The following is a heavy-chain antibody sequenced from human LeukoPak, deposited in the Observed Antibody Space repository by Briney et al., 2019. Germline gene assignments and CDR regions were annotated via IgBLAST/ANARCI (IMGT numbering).Heavy chain of an antibody. J-gene: IGHJ4*02. Sequence: PGGSLRLSCAASGFTFSSYWMHWVRQAPGKGLVWVSRINSDGSSTSYADSVKGRFTISRDNAKNTLYLQMNSLRAEGTAVYYCASLTTVTSMDYWGQGTLVTVSS. CDR3: ASLTTVTSMDY. CDR1: GFTFSSYW. CDR2: INSDGSST. V-gene: IGHV3-74*01. D-gene: IGHD4-17*01.